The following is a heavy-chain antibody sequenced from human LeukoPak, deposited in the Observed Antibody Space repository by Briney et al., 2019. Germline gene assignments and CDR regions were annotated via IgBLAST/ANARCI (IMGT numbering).Heavy chain of an antibody. J-gene: IGHJ5*02. D-gene: IGHD6-19*01. CDR3: ARGPTRPYSSGSSWFDP. CDR2: MNPNSGNT. CDR1: GYTFTIND. V-gene: IGHV1-8*01. Sequence: ASVTVSCTASGYTFTINDINWGRPAPGQGLGWVGWMNPNSGNTGYAQKFQGRVTMTRNTSISTAYMELSSLRSEDTAVYYCARGPTRPYSSGSSWFDPWGQGTLVTVSS.